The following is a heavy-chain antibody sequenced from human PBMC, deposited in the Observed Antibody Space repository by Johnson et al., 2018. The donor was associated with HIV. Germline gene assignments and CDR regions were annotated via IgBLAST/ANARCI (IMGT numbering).Heavy chain of an antibody. CDR1: GFSFSTYW. CDR3: ARDGNAFDI. J-gene: IGHJ3*02. V-gene: IGHV3-7*03. Sequence: VQLVESGGGLVQPGGSLRISCAASGFSFSTYWMSWVRQAPGRGLEWVANIKPDGSEQYYVDSVKGRFTISRDNAKNSVYLQMNSLRAEDTAVYYCARDGNAFDIWGQGTMVTVSS. D-gene: IGHD1-14*01. CDR2: IKPDGSEQ.